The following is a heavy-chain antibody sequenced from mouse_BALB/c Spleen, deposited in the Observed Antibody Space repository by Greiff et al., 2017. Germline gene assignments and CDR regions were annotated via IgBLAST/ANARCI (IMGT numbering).Heavy chain of an antibody. V-gene: IGHV1S29*02. CDR2: IYPYNGGT. CDR3: ARETDYRYFAY. J-gene: IGHJ3*01. Sequence: EVQLQQSGPELVKPGASVKISCKASGYTFTDYNMHWVKQSHGKSLEWIGYIYPYNGGTGYNQKFKSKATLTVDNSSSTAYMELRSLTSEDSAVYYCARETDYRYFAYWGQGTLVTVSA. CDR1: GYTFTDYN. D-gene: IGHD2-14*01.